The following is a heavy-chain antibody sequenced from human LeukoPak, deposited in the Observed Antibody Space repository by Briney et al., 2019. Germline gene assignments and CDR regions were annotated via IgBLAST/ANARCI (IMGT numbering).Heavy chain of an antibody. CDR1: GGSISSYY. J-gene: IGHJ4*02. CDR3: AKAAKFYYGSETYYYFDY. V-gene: IGHV4-59*01. D-gene: IGHD3-10*01. Sequence: SETLSLTCTVSGGSISSYYWSWIRQPPGKGLEWIGYIYHSGTSNYNPSLKSRVTMSVDTSKSQFSLSLSSVTSADTAVYYCAKAAKFYYGSETYYYFDYWGQGILVTVSS. CDR2: IYHSGTS.